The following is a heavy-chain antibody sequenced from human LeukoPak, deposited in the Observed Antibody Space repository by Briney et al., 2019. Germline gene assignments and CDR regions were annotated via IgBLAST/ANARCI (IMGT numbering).Heavy chain of an antibody. CDR2: IRYDGSNK. CDR3: ARDQASGSYYKDYFDY. D-gene: IGHD1-26*01. V-gene: IGHV3-30*02. Sequence: GGSLRLSCAASGFTFSSHGMHWVRQAPGKGLEWVAFIRYDGSNKYYADSVKGRFTISRDNSKNTLYLQMNSLRAEDTAVYYCARDQASGSYYKDYFDYWGQGTLVTVSS. J-gene: IGHJ4*02. CDR1: GFTFSSHG.